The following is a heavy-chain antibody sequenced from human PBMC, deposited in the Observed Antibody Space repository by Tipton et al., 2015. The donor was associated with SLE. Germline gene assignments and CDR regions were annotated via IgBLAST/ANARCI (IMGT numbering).Heavy chain of an antibody. CDR3: ARGGVGGYDYFDH. D-gene: IGHD5-12*01. J-gene: IGHJ4*02. CDR1: GGSISNYY. CDR2: MSYSGST. V-gene: IGHV4-31*03. Sequence: TLSLTCTVSGGSISNYYWTWIRQHPGKGLEWIGHMSYSGSTHYNPSLRSRITISVDTSKNHFSLKLSSVTAADTAVYYCARGGVGGYDYFDHWGQGTLVTVSS.